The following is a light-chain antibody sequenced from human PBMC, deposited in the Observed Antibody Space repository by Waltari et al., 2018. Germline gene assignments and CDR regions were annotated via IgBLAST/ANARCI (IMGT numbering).Light chain of an antibody. J-gene: IGKJ1*01. V-gene: IGKV4-1*01. CDR3: QQYYSLPWT. CDR2: WAS. CDR1: QSVSTN. Sequence: EIVMTQSPATLSVSPGERATLSCRASQSVSTNLAWYQQKPGQPPKLLVYWASTRESGVPDRFSGSGSGTDFTLTISSLQAEDVAVYYCQQYYSLPWTFGQGTKVEIK.